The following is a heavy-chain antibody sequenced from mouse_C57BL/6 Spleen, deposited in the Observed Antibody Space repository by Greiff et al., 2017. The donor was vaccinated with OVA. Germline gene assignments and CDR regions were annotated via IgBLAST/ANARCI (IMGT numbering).Heavy chain of an antibody. CDR2: ISSGSSTI. D-gene: IGHD1-1*01. CDR3: TRNYYGSSYEYFDV. CDR1: GFTFSDYG. J-gene: IGHJ1*03. Sequence: EVMLVESGGGLVKPGGSLKLSCAASGFTFSDYGMHWVRQAPEKGLEWVAYISSGSSTIYYADTVKGRFTISRDNAKNTLFLQMTSLRSEDTSKYYGTRNYYGSSYEYFDVWGKGTTVTVSS. V-gene: IGHV5-17*01.